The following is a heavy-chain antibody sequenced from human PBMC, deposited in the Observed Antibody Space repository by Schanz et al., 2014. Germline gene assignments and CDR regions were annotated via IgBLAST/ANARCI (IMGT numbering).Heavy chain of an antibody. CDR2: IIHDGST. D-gene: IGHD1-26*01. V-gene: IGHV4-4*02. CDR3: ARYTGAYFDY. Sequence: QVQLQESGPGLVKPSGTLSLTCAVSGVAITSTNWWHWVRQSPGKGLEWIGEIIHDGSTNYNPSLKSRVTMSVDTSKNQFSLRLSSVTAADTAVYYCARYTGAYFDYWGQGTLVTVSS. CDR1: GVAITSTNW. J-gene: IGHJ4*02.